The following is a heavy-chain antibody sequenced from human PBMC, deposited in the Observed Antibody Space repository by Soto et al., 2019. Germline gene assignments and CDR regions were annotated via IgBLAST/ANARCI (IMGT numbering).Heavy chain of an antibody. CDR2: IWYDGSNE. D-gene: IGHD6-25*01. J-gene: IGHJ4*02. CDR3: ARDYTSTGYGLVY. Sequence: QVQLVESGGGVVQPGRSLRLSCAASGFTFSRHGMHWVRQAPGKGLAWVAIIWYDGSNEYYADSVRGRFTISRDNSKNTLYLQMSSLRVDDTAVYYCARDYTSTGYGLVYWGQGALVTVSS. V-gene: IGHV3-33*01. CDR1: GFTFSRHG.